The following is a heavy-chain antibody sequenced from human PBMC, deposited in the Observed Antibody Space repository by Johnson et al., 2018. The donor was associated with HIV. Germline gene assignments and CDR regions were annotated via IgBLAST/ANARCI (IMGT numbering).Heavy chain of an antibody. Sequence: QVQLVESGGGVVQPGRSLRLSCAASGFTFSSYAMHWVRQAPGKGLEWVAVLSYDGSNKYYADSVKGRFTISRDNSKNTLYLQMNSLRAEDTAVYYCAREGGAVASRGFDIWGQGTVVTVSS. D-gene: IGHD6-19*01. CDR1: GFTFSSYA. CDR3: AREGGAVASRGFDI. V-gene: IGHV3-30-3*01. CDR2: LSYDGSNK. J-gene: IGHJ3*02.